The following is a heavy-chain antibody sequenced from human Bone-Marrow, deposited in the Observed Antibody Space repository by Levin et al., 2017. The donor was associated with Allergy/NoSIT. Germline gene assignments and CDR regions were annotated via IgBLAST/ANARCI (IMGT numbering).Heavy chain of an antibody. CDR1: GYTFTTYG. CDR3: ARGHFPYYYYGMDV. CDR2: VSAYSGNT. Sequence: VKVSCKASGYTFTTYGLTWVRQAPGQGLEWMGWVSAYSGNTNYALNLQDRVTMTTDTATNTAYMELTSLRSDDTAIYYCARGHFPYYYYGMDVWGQGTTVVVSS. J-gene: IGHJ6*02. V-gene: IGHV1-18*01.